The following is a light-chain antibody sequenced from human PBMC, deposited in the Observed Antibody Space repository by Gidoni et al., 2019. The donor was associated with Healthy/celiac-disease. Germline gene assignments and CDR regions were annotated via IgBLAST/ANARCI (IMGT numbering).Light chain of an antibody. CDR3: QQRSNWPPST. CDR1: QSVSSY. CDR2: DAS. J-gene: IGKJ2*01. V-gene: IGKV3-11*01. Sequence: EIVLTQSPATLSLSPGERATLSCRASQSVSSYLAWYQQKPGQAPTLLIYDASNRATGIPARFSGSGSGTDFTLTISSLEPEDFAVYYCQQRSNWPPSTFGQXTKLEIK.